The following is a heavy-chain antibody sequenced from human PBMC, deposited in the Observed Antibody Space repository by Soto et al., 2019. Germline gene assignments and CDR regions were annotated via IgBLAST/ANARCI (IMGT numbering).Heavy chain of an antibody. CDR1: GNTFTSYD. D-gene: IGHD3-10*01. J-gene: IGHJ4*02. CDR3: ARGRASGSYYLLDY. CDR2: INPNSGNI. V-gene: IGHV1-8*01. Sequence: ASVKVSFKASGNTFTSYDINWLRQATGHGLEWMGWINPNSGNIGYAQKFQGRVTMTRDTAIRTAHMEVSRLRSDDTAVYYCARGRASGSYYLLDYWGQGTLVTVSS.